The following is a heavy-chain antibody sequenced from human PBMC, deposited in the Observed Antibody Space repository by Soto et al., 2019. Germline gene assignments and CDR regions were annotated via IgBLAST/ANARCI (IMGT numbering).Heavy chain of an antibody. CDR1: GFTFSNHA. CDR2: ISTAVGAT. D-gene: IGHD6-25*01. CDR3: AKDRTAAARNFDY. J-gene: IGHJ4*02. V-gene: IGHV3-23*01. Sequence: GGSLRLSCAVSGFTFSNHAMSWFRQAPGKGLEWVSAISTAVGATYYADSVKGRFTISRDDSKNTLYLQMDSLRAEDTAVYYCAKDRTAAARNFDYWGQGTLVTVSS.